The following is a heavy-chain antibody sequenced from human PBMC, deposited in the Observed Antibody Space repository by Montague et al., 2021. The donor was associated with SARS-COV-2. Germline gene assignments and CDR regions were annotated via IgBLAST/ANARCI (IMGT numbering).Heavy chain of an antibody. D-gene: IGHD3-16*02. J-gene: IGHJ4*02. V-gene: IGHV3-7*01. CDR2: IKQDGREK. CDR3: AIGKCDYVWGRYRYDFDY. Sequence: SLRLSCAASGFTFSSCWMSWVRQAPGKGLEWVANIKQDGREKYYVDSVKGRFTISRDSAKNSLYLQMNSLRAEDTAVYYCAIGKCDYVWGRYRYDFDYWGQGTLVTVSS. CDR1: GFTFSSCW.